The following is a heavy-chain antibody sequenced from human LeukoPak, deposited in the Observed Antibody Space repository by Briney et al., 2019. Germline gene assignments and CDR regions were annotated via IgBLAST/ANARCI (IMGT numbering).Heavy chain of an antibody. CDR1: GGTFISYA. CDR2: ISGHNGDV. V-gene: IGHV1-18*01. Sequence: ASVKVSCKASGGTFISYAISWVRQAPGQGLEWMGTISGHNGDVNYAPKFQGRVTMTTDTSTTTAYMELRSLRFDDTAVYYCARYNSLLRGVTTSDYWGQGTLVTVSS. CDR3: ARYNSLLRGVTTSDY. D-gene: IGHD3-10*01. J-gene: IGHJ4*02.